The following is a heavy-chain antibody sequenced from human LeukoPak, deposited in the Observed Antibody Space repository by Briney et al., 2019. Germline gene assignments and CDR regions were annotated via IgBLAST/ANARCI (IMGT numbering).Heavy chain of an antibody. J-gene: IGHJ4*02. CDR1: GGSFSGYY. Sequence: PSETLSLTCAVYGGSFSGYYWSWIRQPPGKGLEWIGEINHSGSTNYNPSLKSRVTISVDTSKNQVSLKLSSVTAADTAVYYCARGVLYDYIWGSYRQGLDYWGQGTLVTVSS. CDR2: INHSGST. D-gene: IGHD3-16*02. V-gene: IGHV4-34*01. CDR3: ARGVLYDYIWGSYRQGLDY.